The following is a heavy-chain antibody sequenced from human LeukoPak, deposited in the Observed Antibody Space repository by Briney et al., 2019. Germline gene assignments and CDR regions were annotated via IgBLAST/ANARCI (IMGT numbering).Heavy chain of an antibody. CDR1: GFTFSSYS. CDR2: ISSSSSTI. D-gene: IGHD6-19*01. Sequence: GGSLRLSCAASGFTFSSYSMNWVRQAPGKGLEWVSYISSSSSTIYYADSVKGRFTISRDNAKNSLYLQMNSLRAEDTAVYYCARTQEQWLASSNFDYWGQGTLVTVSS. J-gene: IGHJ4*02. V-gene: IGHV3-48*04. CDR3: ARTQEQWLASSNFDY.